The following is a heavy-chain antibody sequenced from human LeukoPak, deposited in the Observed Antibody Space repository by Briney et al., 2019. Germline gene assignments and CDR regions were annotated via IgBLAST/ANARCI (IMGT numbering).Heavy chain of an antibody. V-gene: IGHV1-46*01. Sequence: GASVKVSCKASGYTFTSYYMHWVRQAPGQGLEWMGIINPSGGSTSYAQKFQGRVTMTRDTSTGTVYMELSSLRSEDTAVYYCARDPYCSSTSCYVSLDYWGQGTLVTVSS. CDR3: ARDPYCSSTSCYVSLDY. J-gene: IGHJ4*02. D-gene: IGHD2-2*01. CDR1: GYTFTSYY. CDR2: INPSGGST.